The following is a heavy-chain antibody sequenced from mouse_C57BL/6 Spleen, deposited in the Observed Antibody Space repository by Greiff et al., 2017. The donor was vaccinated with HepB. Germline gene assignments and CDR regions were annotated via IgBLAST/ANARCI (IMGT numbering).Heavy chain of an antibody. D-gene: IGHD2-1*01. V-gene: IGHV3-6*01. J-gene: IGHJ1*03. CDR1: GYSITSGYY. CDR2: ISYDGSN. CDR3: ARVYGNYGWYFDV. Sequence: DVKLQESGPGLVKPSQSLSLTCSVTGYSITSGYYWNWIRQFPGNKREWMGYISYDGSNNYNPSLKNRISITRDTSKNQFFLKLNSVTTEDTATYYCARVYGNYGWYFDVWGTGTTVTVSS.